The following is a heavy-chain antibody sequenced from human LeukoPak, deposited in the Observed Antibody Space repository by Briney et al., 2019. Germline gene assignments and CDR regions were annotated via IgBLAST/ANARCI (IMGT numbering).Heavy chain of an antibody. CDR1: GYSFTSYW. CDR2: IYPGDSDT. J-gene: IGHJ5*02. Sequence: GESLEISCKGSGYSFTSYWIGRVRQMPGKGLEWMGIIYPGDSDTRYSPSFQGQVTISADKSISTAYLQWSSLKASDTAMYYCARASSTTEGWFDPWGQGTLVTVSS. V-gene: IGHV5-51*01. CDR3: ARASSTTEGWFDP. D-gene: IGHD6-13*01.